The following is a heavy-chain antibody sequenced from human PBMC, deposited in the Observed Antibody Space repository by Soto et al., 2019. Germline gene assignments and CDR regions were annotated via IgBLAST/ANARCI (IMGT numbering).Heavy chain of an antibody. CDR3: ARHVAVAGTGDYYYYGMDV. V-gene: IGHV5-51*01. D-gene: IGHD6-19*01. J-gene: IGHJ6*02. CDR1: GYRFTSYW. CDR2: IYPGDSDT. Sequence: GESLKISCKGSGYRFTSYWIGWVRQMPGKGLEWMGIIYPGDSDTRYSPSFQGQVTISADKSISTAYLQWSSLKASDTAMYYCARHVAVAGTGDYYYYGMDVWGQGTTVTVSS.